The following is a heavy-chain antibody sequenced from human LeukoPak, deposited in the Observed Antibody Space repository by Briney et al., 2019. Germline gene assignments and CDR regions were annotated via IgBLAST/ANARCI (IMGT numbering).Heavy chain of an antibody. CDR2: IIPIFGTA. Sequence: GASVKVSCKASGGTFSSYAISWVRQAPGRGLEWMGGIIPIFGTANYAQKFQGRVTITTDESTSTAYMELSSLRSEDTAVYYCARWGVKSAARGNEYWGQGTLVTVSS. J-gene: IGHJ4*02. CDR1: GGTFSSYA. D-gene: IGHD2-2*01. V-gene: IGHV1-69*05. CDR3: ARWGVKSAARGNEY.